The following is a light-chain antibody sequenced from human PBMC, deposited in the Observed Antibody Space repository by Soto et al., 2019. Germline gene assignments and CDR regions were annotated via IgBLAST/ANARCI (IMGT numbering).Light chain of an antibody. CDR2: DVS. V-gene: IGLV2-14*01. CDR3: SSFGGSSTL. CDR1: SSDVGGSKY. J-gene: IGLJ2*01. Sequence: QSALTQPASVSGSPGQSITISCTGTSSDVGGSKYVSWYQQHPGEAPKLMIYDVSYRPSGISNRFSGSKSGNTASPTISGLQAEDEADYFCSSFGGSSTLFGGGTKVTVL.